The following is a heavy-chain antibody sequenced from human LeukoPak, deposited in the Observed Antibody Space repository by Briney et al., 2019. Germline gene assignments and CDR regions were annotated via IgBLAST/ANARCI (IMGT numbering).Heavy chain of an antibody. CDR2: INHSGST. J-gene: IGHJ6*03. Sequence: SETLSLTCAVYGGSFSGYYWTWIRQPPGKGLEWIGEINHSGSTNYNPTLKSRVTISVDTSKNQFSLKLSSVTAADTAVYYCARAPISSSSSNYYYMDVWGKGTTVTVSS. V-gene: IGHV4-34*01. CDR1: GGSFSGYY. D-gene: IGHD2-2*01. CDR3: ARAPISSSSSNYYYMDV.